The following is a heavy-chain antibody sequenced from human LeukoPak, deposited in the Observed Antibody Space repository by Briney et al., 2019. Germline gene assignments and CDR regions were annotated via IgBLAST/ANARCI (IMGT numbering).Heavy chain of an antibody. V-gene: IGHV3-21*01. J-gene: IGHJ3*02. D-gene: IGHD3-3*01. CDR2: ISSSSSYI. CDR1: GFTFSSYS. CDR3: ATTKDPERFLEWLFPGAFDI. Sequence: GGSLRLSCAASGFTFSSYSMNWVRQAPGKGLEWVSSISSSSSYIYYADSVKGRFTISRDNAKNSLYLQMNSLRAEDTAVYYCATTKDPERFLEWLFPGAFDIWGQGTMVTVSS.